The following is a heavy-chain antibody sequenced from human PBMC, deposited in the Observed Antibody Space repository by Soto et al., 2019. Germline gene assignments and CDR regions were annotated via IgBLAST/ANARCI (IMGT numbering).Heavy chain of an antibody. J-gene: IGHJ5*02. CDR3: ARAADTSAHTPDL. V-gene: IGHV4-59*13. D-gene: IGHD3-16*01. CDR2: INYCGMT. Sequence: PSETLSLTCSVSGGSITSYCWSGIRHSPGKGLRWVCYINYCGMTTYNAYFKIRVKIPLDAANHLLSPKLSYVTAADSALYSCARAADTSAHTPDLCGQAILVTFSS. CDR1: GGSITSYC.